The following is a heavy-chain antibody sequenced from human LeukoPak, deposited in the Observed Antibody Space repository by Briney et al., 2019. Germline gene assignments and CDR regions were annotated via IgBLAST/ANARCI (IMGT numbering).Heavy chain of an antibody. J-gene: IGHJ4*02. Sequence: GGSLRLSCAASGFTFSGSAMHWVRQASGKGLEWVGRIRSKANSYATEYAASVKGRFTISRDDSKKTAYLQMNSLKTGDTAVYYCTREVIGASDYWGQGTLATVSS. D-gene: IGHD2-21*01. CDR3: TREVIGASDY. CDR2: IRSKANSYAT. V-gene: IGHV3-73*01. CDR1: GFTFSGSA.